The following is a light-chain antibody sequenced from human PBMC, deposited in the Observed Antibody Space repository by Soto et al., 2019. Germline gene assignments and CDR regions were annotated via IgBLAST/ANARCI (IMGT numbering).Light chain of an antibody. CDR2: DAS. Sequence: EIVLTQSPATLSLSPGERATLSCRASQSISSYLAWYQQKPDQAPSLLIYDASNRATGIPARFSGSGSGTDFTLTISSLEPEDFAVYYCHHPSTWPFTFGPGNKVDIK. CDR1: QSISSY. V-gene: IGKV3-11*01. J-gene: IGKJ3*01. CDR3: HHPSTWPFT.